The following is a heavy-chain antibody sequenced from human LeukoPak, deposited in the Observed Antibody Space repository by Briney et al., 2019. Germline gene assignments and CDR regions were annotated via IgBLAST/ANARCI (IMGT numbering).Heavy chain of an antibody. V-gene: IGHV1-69*05. CDR1: GGTFSSYG. CDR2: IIPIFGTA. J-gene: IGHJ4*02. D-gene: IGHD5-18*01. Sequence: SVKVSCKASGGTFSSYGISWVRQAPGQGLEWMGRIIPIFGTANYAQKFQGRVTITKDESTSTAYMELSSLRSEDTAVYYCARDRGIQLWSETFDYWGQGTLVTVSS. CDR3: ARDRGIQLWSETFDY.